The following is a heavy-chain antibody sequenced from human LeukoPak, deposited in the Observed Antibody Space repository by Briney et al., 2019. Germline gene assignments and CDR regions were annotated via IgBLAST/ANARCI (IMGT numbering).Heavy chain of an antibody. J-gene: IGHJ4*02. CDR1: GFTFSSYW. CDR2: IKQDGSEK. CDR3: ARARSSGWEPFDY. V-gene: IGHV3-7*01. Sequence: GGSLRLSCAASGFTFSSYWMSWVRQAPGKGLERVANIKQDGSEKYSVDSVKGRLTISRDNAKNSLYLQMNSLRAEDTAVYYCARARSSGWEPFDYWGQGTLVTVFS. D-gene: IGHD6-19*01.